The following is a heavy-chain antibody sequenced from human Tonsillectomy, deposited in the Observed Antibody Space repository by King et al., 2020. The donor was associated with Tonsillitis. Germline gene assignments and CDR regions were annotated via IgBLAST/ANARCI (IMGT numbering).Heavy chain of an antibody. V-gene: IGHV3-23*04. D-gene: IGHD3-3*01. J-gene: IGHJ4*02. Sequence: VQLVESGGGLVQPGGSLRLSCAASGFSFSSYAMSWVRQAPGKGLEWVSAISGGGGSTYYADSVKGRFTISRDNSKNTLYLQMNSLRAEDSAVYYCARAGWGYDFWSYYMLGDYWGQGTLVTVSS. CDR3: ARAGWGYDFWSYYMLGDY. CDR2: ISGGGGST. CDR1: GFSFSSYA.